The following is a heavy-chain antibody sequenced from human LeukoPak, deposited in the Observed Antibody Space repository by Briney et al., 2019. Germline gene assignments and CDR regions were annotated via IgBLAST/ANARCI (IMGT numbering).Heavy chain of an antibody. CDR2: ISWNSGSI. D-gene: IGHD2-2*01. Sequence: PGGSLRLSCAASGFTFDDYAMHWVRQAPGKGLEWVSGISWNSGSIGYADSVKGRFTISRDNAKNSLYLQMNSLRVEDTAVYYCANHLACGSTSCPPFDDWGQGTLVTVSS. CDR3: ANHLACGSTSCPPFDD. J-gene: IGHJ4*02. CDR1: GFTFDDYA. V-gene: IGHV3-9*01.